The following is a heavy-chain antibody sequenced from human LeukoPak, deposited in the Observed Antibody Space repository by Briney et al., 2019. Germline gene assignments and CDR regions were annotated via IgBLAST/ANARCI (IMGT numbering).Heavy chain of an antibody. V-gene: IGHV4-59*01. CDR3: ARTTEGGYTYDYFYYYYMDV. CDR2: IYYSGST. D-gene: IGHD5-18*01. CDR1: GGSISSYY. Sequence: PSETLSLTCTVSGGSISSYYWSWIRQPPGKGLEWIGYIYYSGSTNYNPSLKSRVTISVDTSKNQFSLKLSSVTAADTAVYYCARTTEGGYTYDYFYYYYMDVWGKGTTVTISS. J-gene: IGHJ6*03.